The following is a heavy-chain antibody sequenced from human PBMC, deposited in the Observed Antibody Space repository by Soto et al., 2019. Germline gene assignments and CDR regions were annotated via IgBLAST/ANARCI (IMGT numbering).Heavy chain of an antibody. J-gene: IGHJ4*02. CDR3: ARDGRTGTTLPHGGLDQ. CDR2: ISYDGSTK. CDR1: GFTFRSYA. Sequence: QVQLMESGGGVVQPGGSLRLSCAASGFTFRSYAIHWVRQAPGKGLEWVAIISYDGSTKFYTDSVKGRFTISRDNSNNTLYLQMNRLRSEDTASYYCARDGRTGTTLPHGGLDQWGQGTLVTVSS. D-gene: IGHD3-10*01. V-gene: IGHV3-30-3*01.